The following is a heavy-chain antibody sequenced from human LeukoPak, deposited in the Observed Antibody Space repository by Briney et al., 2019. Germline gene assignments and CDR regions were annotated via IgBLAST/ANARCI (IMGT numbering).Heavy chain of an antibody. CDR3: ASASAQRYCSSTSCYVGGYYGMDV. V-gene: IGHV1-69*04. Sequence: GASVKVSCKASGGTFSSYAISWVRQAPGQGLEWMGRIIPILGIANYAQKFQGRVTITADKSTSTDYMELSSLRSEDTAVYYCASASAQRYCSSTSCYVGGYYGMDVWGQGTTVTVSS. CDR1: GGTFSSYA. CDR2: IIPILGIA. D-gene: IGHD2-2*01. J-gene: IGHJ6*02.